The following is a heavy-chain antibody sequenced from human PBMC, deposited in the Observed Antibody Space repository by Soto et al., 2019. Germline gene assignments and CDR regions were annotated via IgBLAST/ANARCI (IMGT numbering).Heavy chain of an antibody. V-gene: IGHV1-18*01. CDR3: AIAYCGGDCYSDGWFDP. CDR2: ISAYNGNT. Sequence: QVQLVQSGAEVKKPGASVKVSCKASGYTFTSYGISWVRQAPGQGLEWMGWISAYNGNTNYAQKLQGRVTMTTDTSTSTAYMELRSLRSDDTAMYYCAIAYCGGDCYSDGWFDPWGQGTLVTVSS. CDR1: GYTFTSYG. J-gene: IGHJ5*02. D-gene: IGHD2-21*02.